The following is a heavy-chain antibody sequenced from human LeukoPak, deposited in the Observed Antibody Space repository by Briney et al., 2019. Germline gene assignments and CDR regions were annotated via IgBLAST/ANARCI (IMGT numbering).Heavy chain of an antibody. V-gene: IGHV4-4*02. CDR3: ARGLYSSDSY. J-gene: IGHJ4*02. D-gene: IGHD6-19*01. CDR1: GASVSSINR. CDR2: IHHSGSA. Sequence: PSETLSLTCAVSGASVSSINRWIWVRQPPGKGLEWIGEIHHSGSANYNPSLKSRVTMSVDASKNHISLSLSSATAADTAVYYCARGLYSSDSYWGQGILVTVSS.